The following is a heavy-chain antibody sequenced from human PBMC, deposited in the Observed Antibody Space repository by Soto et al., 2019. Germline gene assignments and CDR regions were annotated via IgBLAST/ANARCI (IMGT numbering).Heavy chain of an antibody. J-gene: IGHJ4*02. Sequence: SETLSRTCPVSGGSIDYYHWTWIRQPPGKGLEWIGYVSDSGRTSYNPSLQSRVSISVDSSRNQFSLKLTSVTAADTALYYCARDTAFNYWGQGALVNVSS. V-gene: IGHV4-59*01. CDR3: ARDTAFNY. CDR2: VSDSGRT. D-gene: IGHD3-16*01. CDR1: GGSIDYYH.